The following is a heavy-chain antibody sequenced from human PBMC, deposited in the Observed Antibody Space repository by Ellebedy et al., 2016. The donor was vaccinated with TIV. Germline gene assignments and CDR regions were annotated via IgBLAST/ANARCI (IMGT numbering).Heavy chain of an antibody. Sequence: GGSLRLSCAASGFTFSDYYMSWIRQAPGKGLEWVSYITSSGSSIYYADSVKGRFTISRDNAKNSLYLQMNSLRAEDTAVYYCAKPLYSGSYHDAFDIWGQGTMVTVSS. CDR3: AKPLYSGSYHDAFDI. CDR2: ITSSGSSI. D-gene: IGHD1-26*01. CDR1: GFTFSDYY. V-gene: IGHV3-11*01. J-gene: IGHJ3*02.